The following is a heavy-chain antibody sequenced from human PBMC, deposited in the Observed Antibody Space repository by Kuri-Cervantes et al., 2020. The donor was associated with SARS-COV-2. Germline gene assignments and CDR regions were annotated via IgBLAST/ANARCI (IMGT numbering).Heavy chain of an antibody. V-gene: IGHV4-61*08. CDR3: AGARRDGYKVPLD. D-gene: IGHD5-24*01. CDR1: GGSLSSGDYY. CDR2: IYYSGSA. J-gene: IGHJ4*02. Sequence: SETLSLTCTVSGGSLSSGDYYWTWVRQPPGKGLEWIGNIYYSGSASYNPSLKSRLTMSLDMSKSQYSQKLSSVTAADTAVYYCAGARRDGYKVPLDWGQGTLVTVSS.